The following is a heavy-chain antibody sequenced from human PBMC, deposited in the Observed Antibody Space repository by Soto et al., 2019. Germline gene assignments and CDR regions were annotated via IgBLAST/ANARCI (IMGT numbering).Heavy chain of an antibody. CDR3: ARGLYSGSYFYYYYSMDV. CDR2: INPNSGGT. D-gene: IGHD1-26*01. CDR1: GYTFTGYY. Sequence: ASVKVSCKASGYTFTGYYMHWVRQAPGQGLEWMGWINPNSGGTNYAQKFQGWVTMTRDTSISTAYMELSRLRSDDTAVYYCARGLYSGSYFYYYYSMDVWGQGTTVTVSS. J-gene: IGHJ6*02. V-gene: IGHV1-2*04.